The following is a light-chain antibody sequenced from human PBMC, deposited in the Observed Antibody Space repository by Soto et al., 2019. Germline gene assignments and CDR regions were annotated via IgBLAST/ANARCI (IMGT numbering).Light chain of an antibody. V-gene: IGLV2-11*01. Sequence: QSVLTQPRSVSGSPGQSVTISCTGTSSDVGGYNFVSWYQHPPGKAPKLMLYDVTNRPSGVPDRFSGSKSDNTASLTISGLQAEAEADYYCCSYAGSDTYVFGTGTKVTVL. J-gene: IGLJ1*01. CDR3: CSYAGSDTYV. CDR1: SSDVGGYNF. CDR2: DVT.